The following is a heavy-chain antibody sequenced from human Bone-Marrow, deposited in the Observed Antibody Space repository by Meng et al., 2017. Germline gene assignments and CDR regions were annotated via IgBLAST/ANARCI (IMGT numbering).Heavy chain of an antibody. Sequence: GESLKISCAASGFTFSSYWMSWVRQAPGKGLEWVANIKQDGSEKYYVDSVKGRFTISRDNAKNSLYLQMNGLRAEDTAVYYCARDNADGFYDYVWGSYRYVYWDYWDQGTLVTVSS. V-gene: IGHV3-7*01. J-gene: IGHJ4*02. D-gene: IGHD3-16*02. CDR1: GFTFSSYW. CDR3: ARDNADGFYDYVWGSYRYVYWDY. CDR2: IKQDGSEK.